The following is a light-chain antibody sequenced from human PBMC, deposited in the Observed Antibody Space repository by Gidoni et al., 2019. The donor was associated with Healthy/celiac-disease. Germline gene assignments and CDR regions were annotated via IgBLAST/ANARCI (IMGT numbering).Light chain of an antibody. V-gene: IGKV1-33*01. Sequence: DIQMTQSPSSLSASVGDRVTITCQASQDIRNYLNWYQQKPRKAPKLLIYDASTLETGVPPRFSGSGSGTDFTFTISSLQPEDIATYYCQQYDNLPPGFTFGPGTKVDIK. CDR3: QQYDNLPPGFT. J-gene: IGKJ3*01. CDR1: QDIRNY. CDR2: DAS.